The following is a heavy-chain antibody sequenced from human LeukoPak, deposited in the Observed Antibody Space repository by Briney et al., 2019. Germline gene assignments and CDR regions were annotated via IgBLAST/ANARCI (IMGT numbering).Heavy chain of an antibody. J-gene: IGHJ4*02. CDR2: IIPIFGTA. Sequence: ASVKVSCKASGGTFSSYAISWVRQAPGQGLEWMGGIIPIFGTANYAQKFQGRVTITADESTSTAYMELSSLRSEDTAVYYCAREKGGLKYYFDYWGQGTLVTVSS. V-gene: IGHV1-69*13. D-gene: IGHD3-16*01. CDR1: GGTFSSYA. CDR3: AREKGGLKYYFDY.